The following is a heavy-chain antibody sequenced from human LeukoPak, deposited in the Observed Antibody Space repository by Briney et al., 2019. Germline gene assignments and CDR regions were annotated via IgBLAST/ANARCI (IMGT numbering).Heavy chain of an antibody. D-gene: IGHD6-13*01. CDR3: AKVEENSSWYTGGAFDI. Sequence: PGGSLRLSCAASGFPFSDSGMHWVRQPPGKGLEWVAFIRYDGSIKNYADSVKGRFTISRDNSKNTLYLQMDSLRAEDTAVYHCAKVEENSSWYTGGAFDIWGQGTMVTVSS. CDR1: GFPFSDSG. CDR2: IRYDGSIK. V-gene: IGHV3-30*02. J-gene: IGHJ3*02.